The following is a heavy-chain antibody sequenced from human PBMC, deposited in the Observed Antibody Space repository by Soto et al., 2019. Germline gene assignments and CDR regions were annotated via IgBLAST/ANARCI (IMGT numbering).Heavy chain of an antibody. J-gene: IGHJ5*02. V-gene: IGHV3-66*01. CDR1: GFTVSSNF. CDR2: IFPGGST. Sequence: PGGSLRLSCAASGFTVSSNFMNWVRQAPGKGLEWLSVIFPGGSTYYADSMKGRFTISRDISKNTVFLQMNSLRAEDTAVYYCARDLTWSGELFLDWFDPWGQGT. CDR3: ARDLTWSGELFLDWFDP. D-gene: IGHD3-10*01.